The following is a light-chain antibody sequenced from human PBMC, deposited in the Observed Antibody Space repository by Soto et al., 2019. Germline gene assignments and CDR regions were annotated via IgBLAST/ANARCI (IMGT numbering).Light chain of an antibody. CDR2: GAS. Sequence: EIVMTQSPATLSVSPGERATLSCRTSQSVNSSLAWYQQKPGQAPSLLIYGASTRATGIPARFSGSGSGTEFTLTISSLQSEDCAVYYCQQYKNWPWTFGQGTKVDIK. V-gene: IGKV3-15*01. CDR3: QQYKNWPWT. CDR1: QSVNSS. J-gene: IGKJ1*01.